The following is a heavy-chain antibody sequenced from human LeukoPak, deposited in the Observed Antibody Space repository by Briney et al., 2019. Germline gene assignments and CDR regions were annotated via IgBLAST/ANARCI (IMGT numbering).Heavy chain of an antibody. CDR2: IYYSGST. CDR3: ARDAPFWSGYYYFDY. D-gene: IGHD3-3*01. V-gene: IGHV4-30-4*08. Sequence: KPSETLSLTCTVSGGSISSGDYYWSWIRQPPGKGLEWIGYIYYSGSTYYNPSLKSRVTISVDTSKNQFSLKLSSVTAADTAVYYCARDAPFWSGYYYFDYWGQGTLVTVSS. CDR1: GGSISSGDYY. J-gene: IGHJ4*02.